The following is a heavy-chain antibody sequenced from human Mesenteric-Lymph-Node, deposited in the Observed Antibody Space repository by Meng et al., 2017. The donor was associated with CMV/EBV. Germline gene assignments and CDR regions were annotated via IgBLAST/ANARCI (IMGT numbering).Heavy chain of an antibody. CDR3: ARFKDTTMAFNAFDM. V-gene: IGHV3-21*01. J-gene: IGHJ3*02. CDR1: GFTFSSYG. CDR2: ITSSPTNI. D-gene: IGHD5-18*01. Sequence: LSLTCAASGFTFSSYGMHWVRQAPGKGLEWVSSITSSPTNIYYADSVKGRFTISRENAKNLLFLQMNSLGAEDTAVYYCARFKDTTMAFNAFDMWGQGTMVTVPS.